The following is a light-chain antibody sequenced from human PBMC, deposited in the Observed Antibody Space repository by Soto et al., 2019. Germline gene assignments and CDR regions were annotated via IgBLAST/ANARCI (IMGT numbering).Light chain of an antibody. J-gene: IGLJ1*01. CDR1: SSDVGAYSY. Sequence: QSVLTQPASVSGSPGQSITISCTGTSSDVGAYSYVSWYQQHPGKAPKLMIYDVSNRPSGVSYRFSGSKSDNTASLTISGLQAEDEADYYCCSFTTSSTYVFGTGTRSPS. V-gene: IGLV2-14*01. CDR2: DVS. CDR3: CSFTTSSTYV.